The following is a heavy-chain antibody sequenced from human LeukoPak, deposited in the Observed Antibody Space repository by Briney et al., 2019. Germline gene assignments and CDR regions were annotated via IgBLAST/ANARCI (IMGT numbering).Heavy chain of an antibody. CDR2: ISPTGSRI. CDR1: GFTFTDYY. J-gene: IGHJ3*02. Sequence: GGSLRLSCAASGFTFTDYYMSWIRQAPGKGLEWISYISPTGSRIYYTDSVKGRFTISRDNAKNSLYLQMNSLRAEDTAVYYCARGGYSSSRGVDAFDIWGQGTMVTVSS. D-gene: IGHD6-13*01. CDR3: ARGGYSSSRGVDAFDI. V-gene: IGHV3-11*04.